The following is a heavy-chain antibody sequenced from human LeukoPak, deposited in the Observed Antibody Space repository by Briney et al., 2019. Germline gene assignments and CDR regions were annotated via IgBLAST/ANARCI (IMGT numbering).Heavy chain of an antibody. J-gene: IGHJ3*01. D-gene: IGHD5-24*01. CDR2: ISSSSAYI. CDR3: ARKDGYNKLDAFDV. V-gene: IGHV3-21*01. Sequence: GGSLRLSCAASGFTFSSYSMSWVRQAPGEGLEWVSSISSSSAYIYYADSVKGRFTISRDNAKNSLYLQMDSLRAEDTAVYYCARKDGYNKLDAFDVWGQGTMDSVSS. CDR1: GFTFSSYS.